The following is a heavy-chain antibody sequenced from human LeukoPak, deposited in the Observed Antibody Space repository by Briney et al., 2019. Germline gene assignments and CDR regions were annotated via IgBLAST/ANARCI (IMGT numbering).Heavy chain of an antibody. CDR2: IQYDGSNK. D-gene: IGHD3-10*01. J-gene: IGHJ4*02. Sequence: GRSLRLSCAASGFMFSTYGMHWVRQAPGGGLEWVAIIQYDGSNKNYADSVKGRFTISRDNSKNTLYLQMNSLSGEDTAVYYCARWRVSSGRYFDYWGQGTLVTVSS. V-gene: IGHV3-30*03. CDR1: GFMFSTYG. CDR3: ARWRVSSGRYFDY.